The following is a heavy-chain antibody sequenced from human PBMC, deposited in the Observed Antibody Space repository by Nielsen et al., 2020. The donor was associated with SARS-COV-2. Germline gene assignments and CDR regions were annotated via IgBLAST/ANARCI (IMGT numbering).Heavy chain of an antibody. CDR2: ISAYNGNT. CDR3: ARICSSTSCPYIWFDP. J-gene: IGHJ5*02. V-gene: IGHV1-18*01. Sequence: ASVKVSCKASGYTFTSYGISWVRQAPGQGLEWMGWISAYNGNTNYAQKLQGRVTMTTDTSTSTAYMELRSLRSDDTAVYYCARICSSTSCPYIWFDPWGQGTLVTVSS. D-gene: IGHD2-2*01. CDR1: GYTFTSYG.